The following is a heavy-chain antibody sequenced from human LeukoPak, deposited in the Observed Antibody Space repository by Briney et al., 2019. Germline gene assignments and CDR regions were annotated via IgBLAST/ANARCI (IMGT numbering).Heavy chain of an antibody. D-gene: IGHD2-2*01. V-gene: IGHV4-34*01. CDR2: IHYSGSA. J-gene: IGHJ4*02. CDR3: ARANPYQPLRGKTYFDY. CDR1: GGSFSGYY. Sequence: KSSETLSLTCAVYGGSFSGYYWTWIRQPPGKGLEWIGEIHYSGSATYNPSLKSRVTISVDTSKNQFSLKMNSVTAADTAVYYCARANPYQPLRGKTYFDYWGQGTLVTVSS.